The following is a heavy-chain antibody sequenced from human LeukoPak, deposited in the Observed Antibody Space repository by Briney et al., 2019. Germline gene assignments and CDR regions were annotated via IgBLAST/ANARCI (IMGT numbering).Heavy chain of an antibody. J-gene: IGHJ4*02. CDR2: MNHDGSEK. CDR1: EFRFSDYW. Sequence: PGGSLRLSCAASEFRFSDYWRSWVRQAPGKGLEWVANMNHDGSEKYYEESVEGRFTISRDNAKNSLFLQMNNLRVEDTAVYYCARLNSLDYVGSYWGQGTLVTVSS. D-gene: IGHD3-16*01. CDR3: ARLNSLDYVGSY. V-gene: IGHV3-7*01.